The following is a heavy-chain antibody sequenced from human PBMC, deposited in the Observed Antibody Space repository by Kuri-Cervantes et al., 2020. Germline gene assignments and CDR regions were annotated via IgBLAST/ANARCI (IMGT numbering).Heavy chain of an antibody. CDR2: INWNGGST. Sequence: GGSLRLSCAASGFTFSSYEMNWVRQAPGKGLEWVSGINWNGGSTGYADSVKGRFTISRDNAKNSLYLQMNSLRAEDTAVYYCARVSRGWYPRYWGQGTLVTVSS. D-gene: IGHD6-19*01. J-gene: IGHJ4*02. CDR3: ARVSRGWYPRY. V-gene: IGHV3-20*04. CDR1: GFTFSSYE.